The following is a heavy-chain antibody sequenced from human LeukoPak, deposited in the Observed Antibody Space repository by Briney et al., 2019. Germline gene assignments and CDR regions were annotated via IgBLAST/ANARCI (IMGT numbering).Heavy chain of an antibody. CDR1: GFTVSINY. D-gene: IGHD1-26*01. Sequence: QPGGYLRLSCAATGFTVSINYMSWVRQAARKGLEWVSVIYCGGSTYYAYSVKGRFTISRDNSKNKLYCQMNSLRAEDTAVYYCASPSGSYYFDYWGQGTLVTVSS. CDR2: IYCGGST. J-gene: IGHJ4*02. V-gene: IGHV3-66*02. CDR3: ASPSGSYYFDY.